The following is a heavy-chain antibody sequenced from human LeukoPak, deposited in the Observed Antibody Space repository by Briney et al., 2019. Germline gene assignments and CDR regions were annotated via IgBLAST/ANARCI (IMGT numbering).Heavy chain of an antibody. D-gene: IGHD4-23*01. V-gene: IGHV3-15*01. CDR2: IKSKTDGGTT. Sequence: GGSLRLSCAASGFTFSNAWMSWVRQAPGKGLEWVGRIKSKTDGGTTDYAAPVKGRFTISRDDSKSTLYLQMNSLKTEDTAVYYCTTDLNTVVTPSFDYWGQGTLVTVSS. J-gene: IGHJ4*02. CDR3: TTDLNTVVTPSFDY. CDR1: GFTFSNAW.